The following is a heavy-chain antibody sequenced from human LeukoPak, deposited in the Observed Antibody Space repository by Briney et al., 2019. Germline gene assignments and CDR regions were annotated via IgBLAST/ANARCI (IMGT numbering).Heavy chain of an antibody. V-gene: IGHV4-39*07. J-gene: IGHJ4*02. CDR2: IYYSGST. CDR1: GGSISSSSYY. CDR3: ARSPYYYGSGSSPPLDY. Sequence: PSETLSLTCTVSGGSISSSSYYWGWIRQPPGKGLEWIGSIYYSGSTYYNPSLKSRVTISVDTSKNQFSLKLSSVTAADTAVYYCARSPYYYGSGSSPPLDYWGQGTLVTVSS. D-gene: IGHD3-10*01.